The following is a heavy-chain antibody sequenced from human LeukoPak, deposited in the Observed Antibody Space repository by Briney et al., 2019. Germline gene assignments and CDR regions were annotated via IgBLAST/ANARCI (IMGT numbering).Heavy chain of an antibody. D-gene: IGHD2-15*01. CDR2: ISSSSSYI. J-gene: IGHJ4*02. CDR3: ARLGCSGGSCDY. V-gene: IGHV3-21*01. CDR1: GFTFSSSA. Sequence: GGSLRLSCAASGFTFSSSAMSWVRQAPGKGLEWVSSISSSSSYIYYADSVKGRFTISRDNAKNSLYLQMNSLRAEDTAVYYCARLGCSGGSCDYWGQGTLVTVSS.